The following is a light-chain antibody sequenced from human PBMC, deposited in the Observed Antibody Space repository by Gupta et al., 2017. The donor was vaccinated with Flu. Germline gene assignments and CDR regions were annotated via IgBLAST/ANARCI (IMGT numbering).Light chain of an antibody. CDR1: QSVLYNSNNKNY. V-gene: IGKV4-1*01. J-gene: IGKJ1*01. Sequence: DIVMTQSQDSLAVSLGERATINCKSSQSVLYNSNNKNYLAWYQQKPGQPPKLLIYRASTRESGVPDRFSGSGSGTDFTLTISSLQAEDVAVYYCQQYYSTPRTFGQGTKVDIK. CDR2: RAS. CDR3: QQYYSTPRT.